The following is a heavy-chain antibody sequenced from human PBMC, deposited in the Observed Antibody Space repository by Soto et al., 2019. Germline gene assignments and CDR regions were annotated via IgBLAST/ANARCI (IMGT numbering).Heavy chain of an antibody. Sequence: EVQLVESGGGLIQPGGSLRLSCAASGFSVSSNYMSWVRQAPGKGLEWVSVIYSGGNTHYADSVKGRFTISRDNSKNTLYLQMNSLRAEDKAVDYCARDSTWIPYYHYGMDVWGQGTTVTVSS. V-gene: IGHV3-53*01. J-gene: IGHJ6*02. CDR2: IYSGGNT. D-gene: IGHD5-18*01. CDR1: GFSVSSNY. CDR3: ARDSTWIPYYHYGMDV.